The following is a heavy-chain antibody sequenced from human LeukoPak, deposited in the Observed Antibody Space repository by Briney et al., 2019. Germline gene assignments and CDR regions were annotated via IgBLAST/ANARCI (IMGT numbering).Heavy chain of an antibody. CDR1: GFSLSPSGVG. J-gene: IGHJ4*02. V-gene: IGHV2-5*02. CDR2: IYWDDDK. D-gene: IGHD3-10*01. CDR3: AHRRPSMVRGVVLDY. Sequence: ESGPTLVKPTQTLTLTCTFSGFSLSPSGVGVGWIRHPPGKALEWLALIYWDDDKRYSPSLKSRLTITKDTSKNQVVLTMTNMDPVDTATYYCAHRRPSMVRGVVLDYWGQGTLVTVSS.